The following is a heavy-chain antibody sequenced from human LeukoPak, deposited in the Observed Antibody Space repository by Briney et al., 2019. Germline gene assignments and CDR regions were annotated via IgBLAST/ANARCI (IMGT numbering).Heavy chain of an antibody. J-gene: IGHJ4*02. D-gene: IGHD3-22*01. CDR3: AKDRYYYDSSGYRYYFDY. Sequence: GGSLRLSCAASGFTFSSYGMHWVRQAPGKGLEWVAFIRYDGSNKYYADSVKGRFTISRDNSKNTLYLQMNSLRAEDTAVYYCAKDRYYYDSSGYRYYFDYWGQGTLVTVSS. CDR1: GFTFSSYG. V-gene: IGHV3-30*02. CDR2: IRYDGSNK.